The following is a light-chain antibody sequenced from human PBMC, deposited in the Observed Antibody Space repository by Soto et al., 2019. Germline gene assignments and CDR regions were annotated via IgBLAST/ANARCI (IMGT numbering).Light chain of an antibody. Sequence: VLSQSPGRLSLSPGERATLSCRASQSVPSTYFAWYQQKSGQPPRLLISGTYNRATGIPDRFSGSGSGRDFTLTISRLEPEDFAVYFCKQFGNSPWTFGQGTKVDI. CDR2: GTY. CDR1: QSVPSTY. CDR3: KQFGNSPWT. J-gene: IGKJ1*01. V-gene: IGKV3-20*01.